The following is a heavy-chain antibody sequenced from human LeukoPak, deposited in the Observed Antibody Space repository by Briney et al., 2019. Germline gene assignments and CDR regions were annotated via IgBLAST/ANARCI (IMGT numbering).Heavy chain of an antibody. CDR1: GGSISSSSYY. V-gene: IGHV4-61*01. J-gene: IGHJ5*02. Sequence: SETLSLTCTVYGGSISSSSYYWSWIRQPPGKGLEWIGYIYYSGSTNYNPSLKSRVTISVDTSKNQFSLKLSSVTAADTAVYYCARRIAAAGRGNWFDPWGQGTLVTVSS. CDR3: ARRIAAAGRGNWFDP. D-gene: IGHD6-13*01. CDR2: IYYSGST.